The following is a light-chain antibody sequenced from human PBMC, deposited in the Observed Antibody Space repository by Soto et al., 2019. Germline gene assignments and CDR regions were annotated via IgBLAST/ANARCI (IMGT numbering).Light chain of an antibody. CDR3: SSYARGDSVL. V-gene: IGLV2-8*01. CDR1: SSDVGGYNF. CDR2: EVT. J-gene: IGLJ2*01. Sequence: QPALTQPPSASGSPGQSVTISCTGTSSDVGGYNFVSWYQHHPGKAPKVILYEVTKRPSEVPDRFSGSKSGNTASLTVSGLQADDEADYYCSSYARGDSVLFGGGTKVTVL.